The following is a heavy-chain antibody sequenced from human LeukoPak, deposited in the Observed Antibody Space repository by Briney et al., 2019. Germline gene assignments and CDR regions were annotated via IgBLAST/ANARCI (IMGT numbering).Heavy chain of an antibody. CDR1: GGSISSSSYY. CDR2: IYCSGST. D-gene: IGHD3-3*01. CDR3: ARDTGQWLLWPDAFDI. J-gene: IGHJ3*02. V-gene: IGHV4-39*07. Sequence: PSETLSLTCTVSGGSISSSSYYWGWIRQPPGKGLEWIGSIYCSGSTYYNPSLKSRVTISVDTSENQFSLKLSSVTAADTAVYYCARDTGQWLLWPDAFDIWGQGTMVTVSS.